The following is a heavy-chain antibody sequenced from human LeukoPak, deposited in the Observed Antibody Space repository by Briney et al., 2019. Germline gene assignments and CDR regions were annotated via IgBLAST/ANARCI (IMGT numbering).Heavy chain of an antibody. CDR3: ARDPEIPGYSSGWYFDY. V-gene: IGHV1-2*04. CDR1: GYTFTGYY. J-gene: IGHJ4*02. D-gene: IGHD6-19*01. Sequence: ASVKVSCKASGYTFTGYYMHWVRQVPGQGLEWMGWINPNSGGTNYAQKFQGWVTMTRDTSISTAYMELSRLRSDDTAVYYCARDPEIPGYSSGWYFDYWGQGTLVTVSS. CDR2: INPNSGGT.